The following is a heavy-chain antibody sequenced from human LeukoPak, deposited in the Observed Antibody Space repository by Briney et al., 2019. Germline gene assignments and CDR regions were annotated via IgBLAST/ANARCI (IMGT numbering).Heavy chain of an antibody. D-gene: IGHD5-12*01. CDR2: IIASGAST. CDR1: GFTFSSYA. Sequence: GGSLRLSCAASGFTFSSYAMHWVRQAPGKGLEWVSVIIASGASTYYADSVKGRFTISRDNSKNTLYLQMNSLRAEDAAVYYCAKDQAWLRFDYWGQGTLVTVSS. CDR3: AKDQAWLRFDY. J-gene: IGHJ4*02. V-gene: IGHV3-23*01.